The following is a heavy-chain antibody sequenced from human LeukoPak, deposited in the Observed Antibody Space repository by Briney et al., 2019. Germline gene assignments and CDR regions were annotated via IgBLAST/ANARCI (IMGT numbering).Heavy chain of an antibody. CDR2: ISSSSSYI. D-gene: IGHD6-13*01. Sequence: PGGSLRLSCAAYGFTFSSCSMNWVRQGPGKGLEWVSSISSSSSYIYYADSVKGRFTISRDNAKNSLYLQMNSLRAEDTAVYYCARDWPTIAAAGTIPEYFQHWGQGTLVTLSS. V-gene: IGHV3-21*01. CDR3: ARDWPTIAAAGTIPEYFQH. CDR1: GFTFSSCS. J-gene: IGHJ1*01.